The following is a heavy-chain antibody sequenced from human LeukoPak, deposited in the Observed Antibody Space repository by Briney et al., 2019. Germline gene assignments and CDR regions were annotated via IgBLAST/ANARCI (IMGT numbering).Heavy chain of an antibody. J-gene: IGHJ5*02. CDR1: GGSISSGGYY. CDR2: IYYSGST. Sequence: SETLSLTCTVSGGSISSGGYYWSWIRQHPGKGLEWIGYIYYSGSTYYNPSLKSRVTMSVDTSKNQFSLKLSSVTAADTAVYYCARAIVLMVYGLNWFDPWGQGTLVTVSS. CDR3: ARAIVLMVYGLNWFDP. D-gene: IGHD2-8*01. V-gene: IGHV4-31*03.